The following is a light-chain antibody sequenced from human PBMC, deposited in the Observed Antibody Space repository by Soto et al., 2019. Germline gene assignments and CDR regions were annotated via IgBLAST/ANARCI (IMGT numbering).Light chain of an antibody. V-gene: IGLV9-49*01. CDR2: VGTGGIVG. Sequence: QPVLTQPPSASASLGASVTLTCTLSSGYSNYKVDWYRQRPGKGPRFVMRVGTGGIVGSKGDGIPDRFSVLGSGLNRYLTIKNIQEEDESDYHCGADHGSGSNCGVVFGGGTKLTVL. J-gene: IGLJ2*01. CDR1: SGYSNYK. CDR3: GADHGSGSNCGVV.